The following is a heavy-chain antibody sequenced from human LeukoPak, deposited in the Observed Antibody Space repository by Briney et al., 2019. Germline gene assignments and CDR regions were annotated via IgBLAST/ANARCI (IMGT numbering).Heavy chain of an antibody. Sequence: GGSLRLSCAASGFTFSSYAMSWVRQAPGKGLEWVSAISGSGGSTYYADSVKGRFTISRDNSKNTLYLQMNSLRAEDTAVYYCARDGSGYSSSWYKSSDAFDIWGQGTMVTVSS. CDR1: GFTFSSYA. D-gene: IGHD6-13*01. J-gene: IGHJ3*02. CDR3: ARDGSGYSSSWYKSSDAFDI. V-gene: IGHV3-23*01. CDR2: ISGSGGST.